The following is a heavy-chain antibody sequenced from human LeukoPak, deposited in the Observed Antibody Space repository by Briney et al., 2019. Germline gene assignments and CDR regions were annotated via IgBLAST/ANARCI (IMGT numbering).Heavy chain of an antibody. CDR3: ARGHYDVLASSYKWTPDY. CDR1: GFTFNTFN. J-gene: IGHJ4*02. D-gene: IGHD3-9*01. CDR2: INSGGDYK. Sequence: GGSLRLSCAASGFTFNTFNMNWFRQAPGKGLEWVSSINSGGDYKYYADSVKGRFTTSRDNAKDSLSLQLNTLRVEDTAIYYCARGHYDVLASSYKWTPDYWGQGTLVTVSS. V-gene: IGHV3-21*01.